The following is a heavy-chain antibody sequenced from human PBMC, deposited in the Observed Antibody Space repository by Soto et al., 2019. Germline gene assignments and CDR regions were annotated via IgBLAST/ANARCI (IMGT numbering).Heavy chain of an antibody. CDR1: GDSVSSNSAA. J-gene: IGHJ6*03. Sequence: QVQLQQSGPGLVKPSQTLSLTCAISGDSVSSNSAAWNWIRQSPSRGLEWLGRTYYRSKWYNDYAVSVKSRITINPETSKNQFSLQLNSVTPEDTAVYYCAKGRGPYYDFWSGYQYYYMDVWGKGTTVTVSS. CDR3: AKGRGPYYDFWSGYQYYYMDV. V-gene: IGHV6-1*01. CDR2: TYYRSKWYN. D-gene: IGHD3-3*01.